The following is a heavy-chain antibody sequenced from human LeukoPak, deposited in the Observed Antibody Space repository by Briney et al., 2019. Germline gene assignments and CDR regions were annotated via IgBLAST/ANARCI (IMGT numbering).Heavy chain of an antibody. CDR1: GFTFSSYA. Sequence: PGGSLRLSCAASGFTFSSYAMSWVRQAPGKGLEWVSGISGSGGGRHYADSVKGRFTISRDNSKNTLYLQMNNLRAEDTAVYYCAKGVDASGIYYYFYMDVWGKGTTVTVSS. D-gene: IGHD3-16*01. J-gene: IGHJ6*03. CDR3: AKGVDASGIYYYFYMDV. CDR2: ISGSGGGR. V-gene: IGHV3-23*01.